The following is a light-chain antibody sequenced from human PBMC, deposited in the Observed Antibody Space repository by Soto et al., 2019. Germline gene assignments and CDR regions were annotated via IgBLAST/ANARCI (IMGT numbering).Light chain of an antibody. CDR1: QSLLHSNGYNY. Sequence: DIVMTQSPLSLPVTPGEPASISCRSSQSLLHSNGYNYLDWYLQKPGQSPQLLIYLGSNRVSGVPDRFSGSGSGTDFTLKISRVEAEDVGVYSCIHFTFGQGTRLEIK. CDR3: IHFT. CDR2: LGS. V-gene: IGKV2-28*01. J-gene: IGKJ5*01.